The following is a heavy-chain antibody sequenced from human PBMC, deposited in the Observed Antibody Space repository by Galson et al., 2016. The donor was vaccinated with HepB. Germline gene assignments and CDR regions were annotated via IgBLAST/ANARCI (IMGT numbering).Heavy chain of an antibody. V-gene: IGHV3-23*01. Sequence: SLRLSCAASGFTFSGYVMAWVRLAPGKGLEWVSSVTGDGVVTHYAEYVKGRFTTSRDNSKSTLYLQMNSLRAEATAVYYCAKDRGMEHHDYHFDFWGQGAQVTVSS. CDR3: AKDRGMEHHDYHFDF. J-gene: IGHJ4*02. D-gene: IGHD3-16*01. CDR2: VTGDGVVT. CDR1: GFTFSGYV.